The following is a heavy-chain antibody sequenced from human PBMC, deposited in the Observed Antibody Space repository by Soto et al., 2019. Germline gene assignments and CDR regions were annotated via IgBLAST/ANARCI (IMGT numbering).Heavy chain of an antibody. CDR1: GYSFTSYW. CDR3: AMGYYGLTGPQKYYSYGMDV. CDR2: TYPGDSDT. Sequence: GESLKISCNGSGYSFTSYWIGWVRQMPWKGLEGMGITYPGDSDTRYSPSFQGQVTISADKSISTAYLQWSSLKASDTAMYYCAMGYYGLTGPQKYYSYGMDVWGQGTTVTVSS. D-gene: IGHD4-17*01. J-gene: IGHJ6*02. V-gene: IGHV5-51*01.